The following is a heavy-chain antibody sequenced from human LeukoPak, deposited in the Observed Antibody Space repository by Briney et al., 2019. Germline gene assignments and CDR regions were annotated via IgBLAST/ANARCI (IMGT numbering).Heavy chain of an antibody. D-gene: IGHD3-22*01. CDR3: ARRPDSDGYLYDF. Sequence: GASVKVSCRTSGYTFSDYYIQWVRQAPGQGLEWMGWIIPNSGGTSYAQKFQGRVTMTRDTSITTVYMELSSLRSDDTAVHYCARRPDSDGYLYDFWGQGTLVTVSS. J-gene: IGHJ4*02. CDR2: IIPNSGGT. CDR1: GYTFSDYY. V-gene: IGHV1-2*02.